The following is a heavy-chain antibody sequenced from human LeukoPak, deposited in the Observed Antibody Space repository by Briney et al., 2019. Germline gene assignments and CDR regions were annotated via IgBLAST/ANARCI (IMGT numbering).Heavy chain of an antibody. J-gene: IGHJ6*03. V-gene: IGHV3-23*01. D-gene: IGHD2-2*01. Sequence: GGSLRLSCEASGFTFSSYAITWVRQAPGKGLEWVSVIIGSGDNTYYADSVKGRFTISRDNSKNTLYLQMNSLRAEDTAVYYCAKDSSTRALYYYYMDVWGKGTTVTISS. CDR1: GFTFSSYA. CDR2: IIGSGDNT. CDR3: AKDSSTRALYYYYMDV.